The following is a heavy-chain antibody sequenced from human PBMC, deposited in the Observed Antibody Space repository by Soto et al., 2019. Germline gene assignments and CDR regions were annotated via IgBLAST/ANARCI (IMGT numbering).Heavy chain of an antibody. CDR3: AKVRGTTGTTTHYYYGMDV. V-gene: IGHV3-23*01. CDR2: ISGSGDST. J-gene: IGHJ6*02. Sequence: GGSLRLSCAASGFTFSSYAMSWVRQAPGKGLEWVSAISGSGDSTYYADSVKGRFTISRDNSKNTLYLQMNSLRAEDTAVYYCAKVRGTTGTTTHYYYGMDVWGQGTTVTVSS. CDR1: GFTFSSYA. D-gene: IGHD1-1*01.